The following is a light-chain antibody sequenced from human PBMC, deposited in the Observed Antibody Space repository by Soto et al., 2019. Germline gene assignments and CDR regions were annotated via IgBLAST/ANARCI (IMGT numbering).Light chain of an antibody. J-gene: IGLJ3*02. Sequence: QAVVTQEPSLTVSPGGTVTLTCASSTGAVTSAFFPNWFQQKPGQAPRALIYTTNNKYSWTPARFSGSLLGGKAALTLSGVQPEDEAEYYCLLYNGYTWVFGGGTKVTVL. CDR3: LLYNGYTWV. CDR1: TGAVTSAFF. V-gene: IGLV7-43*01. CDR2: TTN.